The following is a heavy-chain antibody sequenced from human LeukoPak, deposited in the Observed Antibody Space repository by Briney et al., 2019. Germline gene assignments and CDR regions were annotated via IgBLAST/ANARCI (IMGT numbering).Heavy chain of an antibody. V-gene: IGHV4-59*01. Sequence: SETLSLTCTVSGGSISSYYWSWIRQPPGKGLEWIGYIYYSGSTNYNSSLKSRVTISVDTSKNQFSLKLSSVTAADTAVYYCARDTGYNSGWYYFDYWGQGTLVTVSS. D-gene: IGHD6-19*01. CDR2: IYYSGST. CDR3: ARDTGYNSGWYYFDY. J-gene: IGHJ4*02. CDR1: GGSISSYY.